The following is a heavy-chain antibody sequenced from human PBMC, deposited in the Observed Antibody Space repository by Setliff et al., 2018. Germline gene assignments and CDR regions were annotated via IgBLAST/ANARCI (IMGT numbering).Heavy chain of an antibody. D-gene: IGHD5-12*01. V-gene: IGHV3-33*08. CDR2: IWGDGGTK. CDR3: AGDPPYSGYAFHI. Sequence: GGSLRLSCAASGFTFSTYRMHWVRQAPGKGLEWVAVIWGDGGTKYHADSVKGRFTISRDNSKNTLYLQMDSLRAEDTAVYYCAGDPPYSGYAFHIWGQGTMVTVSS. J-gene: IGHJ3*02. CDR1: GFTFSTYR.